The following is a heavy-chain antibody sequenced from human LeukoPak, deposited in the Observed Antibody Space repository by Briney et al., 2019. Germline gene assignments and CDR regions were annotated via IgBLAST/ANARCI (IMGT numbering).Heavy chain of an antibody. D-gene: IGHD4-17*01. Sequence: SETLSLTCTVSGGSISSDYWSWIRQPPGKGLEWIGYIYYSGSTNYNPSLKSRVTISVDTSKNQFSLKLSSVTAADTAVYYCARAPLNDYGDYRWDAFDIWGQGTMVTVSS. CDR1: GGSISSDY. CDR2: IYYSGST. J-gene: IGHJ3*02. CDR3: ARAPLNDYGDYRWDAFDI. V-gene: IGHV4-59*01.